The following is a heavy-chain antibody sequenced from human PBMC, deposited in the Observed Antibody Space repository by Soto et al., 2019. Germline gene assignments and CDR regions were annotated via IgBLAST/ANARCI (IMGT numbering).Heavy chain of an antibody. CDR1: GFTFSNAW. V-gene: IGHV3-15*01. CDR2: IKSKTDGGTT. J-gene: IGHJ6*02. Sequence: GGSLRLSCAASGFTFSNAWMSWVRQAPGKGLEWVGRIKSKTDGGTTDYAAPVKGRFTISRDDSKNTLYLQMNSLKTEDTAVYYCTTSGGDGYNYYYYGMDVWGQGTTVTVSS. CDR3: TTSGGDGYNYYYYGMDV. D-gene: IGHD5-12*01.